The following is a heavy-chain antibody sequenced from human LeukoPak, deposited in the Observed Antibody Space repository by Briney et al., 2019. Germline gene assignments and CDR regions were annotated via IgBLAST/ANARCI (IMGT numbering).Heavy chain of an antibody. V-gene: IGHV1-2*02. CDR2: INPNSGGT. Sequence: ASVKVSCKASGYTFTGYYMHWVRQAPGQGLEWMGWINPNSGGTNYAQKLQGRVTMTTDTSTSTAYMELRSLRSDDTAVYYCARGAEPYSSSSPEYLWGQGTLVTVSS. J-gene: IGHJ4*02. CDR3: ARGAEPYSSSSPEYL. CDR1: GYTFTGYY. D-gene: IGHD6-6*01.